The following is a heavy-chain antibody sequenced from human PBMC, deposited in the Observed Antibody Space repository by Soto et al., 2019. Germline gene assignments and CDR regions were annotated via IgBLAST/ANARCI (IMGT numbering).Heavy chain of an antibody. Sequence: QITLKESGPTLVKPTQTLTLTCTFSGFSLSTSGVGVGWIRQPPGKALEWLALIYWDDDKRYSPSLRSRLTINKDTSKNQVVHTMTNMDPVDTATYYCIQSRCGGDCLQSYASHYYYGMDVWGQGTTVTVSS. V-gene: IGHV2-5*02. CDR2: IYWDDDK. D-gene: IGHD2-21*02. J-gene: IGHJ6*02. CDR3: IQSRCGGDCLQSYASHYYYGMDV. CDR1: GFSLSTSGVG.